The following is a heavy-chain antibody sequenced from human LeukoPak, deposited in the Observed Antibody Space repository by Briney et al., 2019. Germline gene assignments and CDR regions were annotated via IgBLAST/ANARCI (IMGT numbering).Heavy chain of an antibody. CDR1: GFTFSSYG. CDR2: ISGSGGST. Sequence: PGGSLRLSCAASGFTFSSYGMSWVRQAPGKGLEWVSAISGSGGSTYYADSVKGRLTISRDNSKNTLYLQMNSLRAEDTAVYYCAKETGGGSIFDYWGQKTLVTVSS. D-gene: IGHD2-15*01. J-gene: IGHJ4*02. CDR3: AKETGGGSIFDY. V-gene: IGHV3-23*01.